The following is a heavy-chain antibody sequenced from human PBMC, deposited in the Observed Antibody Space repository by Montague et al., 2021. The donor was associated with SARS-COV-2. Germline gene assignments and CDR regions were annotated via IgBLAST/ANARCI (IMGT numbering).Heavy chain of an antibody. D-gene: IGHD2-2*01. CDR1: GFTFSSYS. J-gene: IGHJ4*02. CDR3: ARDSRVIPGY. V-gene: IGHV3-21*01. CDR2: ISSSSSYI. Sequence: SLRLSCAASGFTFSSYSMNWVRQAPGKGREWVSSISSSSSYIYYADSVKGRFNISRDNAKNSLYLQMNSLRAEDTAVYYCARDSRVIPGYWGQGTLVTVSS.